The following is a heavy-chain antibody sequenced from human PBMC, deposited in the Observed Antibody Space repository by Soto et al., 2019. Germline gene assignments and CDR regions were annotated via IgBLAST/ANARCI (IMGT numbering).Heavy chain of an antibody. Sequence: SGPTLVNPTQTLTLTCTFSGFSLSTSGMCVSWIRQPPGKALEWLVIIYSDDNKCYSTSLETRLTITKDTSKNQVVLSMTNVDPVDTATYYCAHRSRLNMYDSGWLFFDYWGQGTLVTVSS. V-gene: IGHV2-70*12. CDR1: GFSLSTSGMC. J-gene: IGHJ4*02. CDR3: AHRSRLNMYDSGWLFFDY. D-gene: IGHD6-19*01. CDR2: IYSDDNK.